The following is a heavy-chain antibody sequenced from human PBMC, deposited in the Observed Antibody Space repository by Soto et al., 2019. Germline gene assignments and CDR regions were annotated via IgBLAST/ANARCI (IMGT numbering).Heavy chain of an antibody. CDR3: ARDSPGGYGDY. Sequence: QVQLVESGGGVVQPGRSLRLSCAASGFTFSSYGMHWVRQAPGKGLEWVAVIWYDGSNKYYADSVKGRFTISRDNSKNTLYLQMNSLRAEDTAVYYCARDSPGGYGDYWGKGTLVTVSS. J-gene: IGHJ4*02. V-gene: IGHV3-33*01. CDR1: GFTFSSYG. D-gene: IGHD5-12*01. CDR2: IWYDGSNK.